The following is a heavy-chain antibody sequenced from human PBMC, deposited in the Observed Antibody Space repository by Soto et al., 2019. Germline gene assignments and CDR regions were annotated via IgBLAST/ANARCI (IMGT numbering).Heavy chain of an antibody. D-gene: IGHD2-15*01. J-gene: IGHJ4*02. CDR2: ISVNGGST. V-gene: IGHV3-23*01. CDR3: AKERNSWYSSGSDS. CDR1: GFTFSSCA. Sequence: GGSLRLSCAASGFTFSSCAMGWVRQAPGKGLEWVSSISVNGGSTYYADSVKGRFTISRDNSKNILYLHMISLRAEDTAVYYCAKERNSWYSSGSDSWGQGTLVTVS.